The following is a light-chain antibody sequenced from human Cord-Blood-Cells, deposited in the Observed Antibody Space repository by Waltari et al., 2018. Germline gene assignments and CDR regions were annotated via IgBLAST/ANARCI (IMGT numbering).Light chain of an antibody. Sequence: DIQMNQSPSSLSASVGDRVTIPCRASPSISSYLNWYQQKPGKAPKLLIYAASSLQSGVPSRFSGSGSGTDFTLTISSLQPEDFATYYCQQSYGTPGDTFGPGTKVDIK. V-gene: IGKV1-39*01. CDR1: PSISSY. CDR2: AAS. J-gene: IGKJ3*01. CDR3: QQSYGTPGDT.